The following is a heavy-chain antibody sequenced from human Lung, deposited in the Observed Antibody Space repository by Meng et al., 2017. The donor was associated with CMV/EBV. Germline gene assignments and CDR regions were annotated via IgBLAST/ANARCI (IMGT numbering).Heavy chain of an antibody. CDR1: GGSVSSGSFY. CDR2: AYYGGST. Sequence: SXTLSLXCTVSGGSVSSGSFYWGWIRHPPGKELEWIGNAYYGGSTYYNPSLSGRVSISVDTSKDQFSLKLNSVTAADTAVYYCARGVHGRYCPGTCYPVDYWGQGTLVTVSS. J-gene: IGHJ4*02. D-gene: IGHD2-8*02. CDR3: ARGVHGRYCPGTCYPVDY. V-gene: IGHV4-39*07.